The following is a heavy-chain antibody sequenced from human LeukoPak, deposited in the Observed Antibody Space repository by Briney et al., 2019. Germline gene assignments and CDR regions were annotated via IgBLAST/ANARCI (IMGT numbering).Heavy chain of an antibody. D-gene: IGHD4-23*01. CDR3: ARDYGGKFDY. Sequence: PSETLSLTCSVSGGSISSYYWSWIRQPPGKGLEWIGYISYSGSTKYNPSHKSRLTISVDTSKNQFSLNLSSVTAADTAVYYCARDYGGKFDYWGQGTLVTVSS. CDR2: ISYSGST. J-gene: IGHJ4*02. CDR1: GGSISSYY. V-gene: IGHV4-59*01.